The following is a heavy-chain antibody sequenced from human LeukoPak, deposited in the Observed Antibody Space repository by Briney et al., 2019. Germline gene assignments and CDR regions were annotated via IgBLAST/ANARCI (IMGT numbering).Heavy chain of an antibody. CDR3: TLPPQLATGTWHNFDY. Sequence: PGGSLRLSCTASGFTFGDYAMSWVRQAPGKGLEWVGFIRSKAYGGTTEYAASVKGRFTISRDDSKSIAYLLMNSLKTEDTAVYYCTLPPQLATGTWHNFDYWGQGTLVTVSS. D-gene: IGHD1-1*01. J-gene: IGHJ4*02. CDR1: GFTFGDYA. V-gene: IGHV3-49*04. CDR2: IRSKAYGGTT.